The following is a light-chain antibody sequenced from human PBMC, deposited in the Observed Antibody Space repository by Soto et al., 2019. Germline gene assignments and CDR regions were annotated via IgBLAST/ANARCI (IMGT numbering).Light chain of an antibody. J-gene: IGKJ1*01. CDR1: QRISTY. Sequence: SSLSASVGDRITITCRASQRISTYLNWYQQKPGKAPELVIYTASSLESGVPSRFSGSGSGTDFTLTIIILHTQDLASYYPYRHWHTPWTF. V-gene: IGKV1-39*01. CDR3: YRHWHTPWT. CDR2: TAS.